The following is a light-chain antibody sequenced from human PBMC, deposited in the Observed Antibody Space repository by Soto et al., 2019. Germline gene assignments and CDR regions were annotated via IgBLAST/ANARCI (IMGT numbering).Light chain of an antibody. CDR2: GIS. J-gene: IGKJ1*01. CDR3: QQYVTSSPRT. V-gene: IGKV3-20*01. CDR1: HTISSSY. Sequence: EIVLTQSPGTLSLSPGERATLSCRASHTISSSYLAWYQQKPGQAPRLLMYGISRRATGIPDRFSGSGSGTDFTLTITRLEPEDFAVYYCQQYVTSSPRTFGQGTNVYIK.